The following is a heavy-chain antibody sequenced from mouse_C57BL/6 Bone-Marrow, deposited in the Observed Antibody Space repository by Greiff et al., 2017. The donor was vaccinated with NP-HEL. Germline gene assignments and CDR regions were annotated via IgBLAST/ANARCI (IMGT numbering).Heavy chain of an antibody. CDR3: ARITTWYFDV. D-gene: IGHD1-1*01. CDR2: INPYNGGT. CDR1: GYTFTDYY. Sequence: EVQLQQSGPVLVKPGASVKMSCKASGYTFTDYYMNWVKQSHGKSLEWIGVINPYNGGTSYNQKFKGKATLTVDKSSSTAYMELNSLTSEDSAVYYCARITTWYFDVWGTGTTVTVSS. J-gene: IGHJ1*03. V-gene: IGHV1-19*01.